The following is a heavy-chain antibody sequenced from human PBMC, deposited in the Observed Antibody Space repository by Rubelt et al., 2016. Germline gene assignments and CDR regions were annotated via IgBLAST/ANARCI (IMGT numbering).Heavy chain of an antibody. CDR2: ISGSGGST. D-gene: IGHD5-18*01. V-gene: IGHV3-23*04. CDR1: GFTFSSYA. CDR3: AKVEVYSYGVFDY. J-gene: IGHJ4*02. Sequence: EVQLVESGGGLVQPGGSLRLSCAASGFTFSSYAMSWVRQAPGKGLEWVSAISGSGGSTYYADSVKGRFTISRDNSKNTLERQRNSLGAEDTAVYYCAKVEVYSYGVFDYWGQGTLVTVSS.